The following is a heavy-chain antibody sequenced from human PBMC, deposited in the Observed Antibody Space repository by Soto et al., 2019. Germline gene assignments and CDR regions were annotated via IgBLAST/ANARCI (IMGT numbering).Heavy chain of an antibody. CDR1: GGSISSYY. CDR2: SYYSGST. J-gene: IGHJ6*02. V-gene: IGHV4-59*01. D-gene: IGHD2-21*01. CDR3: ARDNIVVVNARNPRSYGMDV. Sequence: SETLSLTCTVSGGSISSYYWSWIRQPPGKGLEWIGYSYYSGSTNYNPSLKSRVTISVDTSKYHFSLKLSSVTAADTAVYYCARDNIVVVNARNPRSYGMDVWGQGTTVTVSS.